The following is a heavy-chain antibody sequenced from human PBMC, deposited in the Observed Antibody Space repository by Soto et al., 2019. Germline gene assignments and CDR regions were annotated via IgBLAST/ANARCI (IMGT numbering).Heavy chain of an antibody. D-gene: IGHD3-22*01. CDR3: ARLGDYYQAFDY. Sequence: SETLSLTCGVYGGYFHDDYWSWIRQSPGKGLEWIGDIKQSGNTYYNPSLGSRVSTSIDLSKNQFSLRLTSVTAADTAVYYCARLGDYYQAFDYWGQGTLVTAPQ. CDR2: IKQSGNT. CDR1: GGYFHDDY. V-gene: IGHV4-34*01. J-gene: IGHJ4*01.